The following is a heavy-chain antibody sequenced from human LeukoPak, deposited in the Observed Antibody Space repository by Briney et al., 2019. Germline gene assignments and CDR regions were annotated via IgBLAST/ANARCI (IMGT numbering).Heavy chain of an antibody. CDR1: GGSISSYY. D-gene: IGHD6-13*01. V-gene: IGHV4-59*01. J-gene: IGHJ4*02. CDR3: ATATQLVPRTGYFDY. Sequence: TSETLSLTCTVSGGSISSYYWSWIRQPPGKGLEWIGYIYYSGSTNYNPSLKSRVTISVDTSKNQFSLKLSSVTAEDTAVYYCATATQLVPRTGYFDYWGQETLVTVSS. CDR2: IYYSGST.